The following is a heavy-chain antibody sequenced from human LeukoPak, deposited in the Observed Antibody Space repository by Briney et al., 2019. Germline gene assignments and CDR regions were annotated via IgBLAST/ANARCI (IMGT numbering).Heavy chain of an antibody. V-gene: IGHV1-2*02. Sequence: ASVKVSCKASGYTFTGYYMHWVRQAPGQGLEWMGWINPNSGVTHYAQEFQGRVTMTRDTSISTAYMGLSRLRSDDTAVYYCAGDAPTNWFDPWGQGTLVTVSS. J-gene: IGHJ5*02. CDR3: AGDAPTNWFDP. CDR2: INPNSGVT. CDR1: GYTFTGYY.